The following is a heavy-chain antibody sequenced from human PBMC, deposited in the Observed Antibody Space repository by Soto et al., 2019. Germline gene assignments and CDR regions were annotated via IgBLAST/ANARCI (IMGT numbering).Heavy chain of an antibody. CDR1: GFTCSSYG. Sequence: QVQLVESGGGVVQPGRSLRLSCAASGFTCSSYGIHWVRQAPGKGLEWVAVIWYDGSNKYYADSVKGRFTISRDNSKNTLYLQMNSLRAEDTAVYYCARDRYSSGWYDLDYWGQGTLVTVSS. D-gene: IGHD6-19*01. CDR3: ARDRYSSGWYDLDY. J-gene: IGHJ4*02. V-gene: IGHV3-33*01. CDR2: IWYDGSNK.